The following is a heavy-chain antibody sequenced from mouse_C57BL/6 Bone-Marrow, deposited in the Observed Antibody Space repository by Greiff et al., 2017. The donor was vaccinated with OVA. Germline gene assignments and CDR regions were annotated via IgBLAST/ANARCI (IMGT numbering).Heavy chain of an antibody. J-gene: IGHJ3*01. CDR1: GFNIKDDY. V-gene: IGHV14-4*01. CDR3: TTWPY. CDR2: IDPENGDT. Sequence: EVQGVESGAELVRPGASVKLSCTASGFNIKDDYMHWVKQRPEQGLEWIGWIDPENGDTEYASKFQGKATITADTSSNTAYLQLSSLTSEDTAVYYCTTWPYWGQETLVTVSA.